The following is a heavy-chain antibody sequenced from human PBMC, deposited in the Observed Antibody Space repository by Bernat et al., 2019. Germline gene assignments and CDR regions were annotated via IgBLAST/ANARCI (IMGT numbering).Heavy chain of an antibody. CDR2: IYSSGIT. D-gene: IGHD2-15*01. CDR3: ARLPHRGGGKSF. J-gene: IGHJ4*03. V-gene: IGHV4-61*05. CDR1: GGSISSGRYN. Sequence: QLQLQESGPGLVKPSETLSLTCIVSGGSISSGRYNWGWIRQPPGKGLEWIGYIYSSGITNYSPALQSRVTISIDTSKDQFSLRVKSVTAGDTAVYFCARLPHRGGGKSFWGQGMQVIVSS.